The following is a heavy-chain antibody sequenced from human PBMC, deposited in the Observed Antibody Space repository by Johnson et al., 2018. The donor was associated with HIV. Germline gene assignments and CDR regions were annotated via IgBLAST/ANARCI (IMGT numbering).Heavy chain of an antibody. D-gene: IGHD6-6*01. J-gene: IGHJ3*02. CDR2: IRYDGSNK. CDR3: AAAEYDAFDI. CDR1: GFSLSSYA. V-gene: IGHV3-30*02. Sequence: VQLVESGGGVVQPGRSLRLSCAASGFSLSSYAMHWVRQAPGKGLEWVAFIRYDGSNKYYADSVKGRFTISRDNSKNTLYLQMNSLRAEDTAVYYCAAAEYDAFDIWGQGTMVTVSS.